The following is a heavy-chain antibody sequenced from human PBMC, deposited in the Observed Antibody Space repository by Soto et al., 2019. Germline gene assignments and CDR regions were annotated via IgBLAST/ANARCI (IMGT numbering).Heavy chain of an antibody. D-gene: IGHD3-10*01. V-gene: IGHV4-28*01. CDR2: IYHSGKT. Sequence: QAQLQESGPGLVKPSDTLSLTCAVSGYSISSSNWWGWIRQPSGKGLEWIGYIYHSGKTHYNPSLESQVTMSVDMSRNQFSLRLNFVTAVDTAVYYCVRKTDGYNPFDSWGQGILVTVSS. CDR3: VRKTDGYNPFDS. J-gene: IGHJ4*02. CDR1: GYSISSSNW.